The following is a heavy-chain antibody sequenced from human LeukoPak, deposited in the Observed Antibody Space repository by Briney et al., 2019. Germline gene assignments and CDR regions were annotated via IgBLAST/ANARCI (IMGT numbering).Heavy chain of an antibody. D-gene: IGHD5-24*01. J-gene: IGHJ4*02. CDR1: GGSISSYY. Sequence: SETLSLPRTVSGGSISSYYWSWIRQPPGKGLEWIGYIYYSGSTNYNPSLKSRVTISVGTSKNQFSLKLSSVTAADTAVYYCARIDGYNSAFDYWGQGALVSVSS. CDR2: IYYSGST. CDR3: ARIDGYNSAFDY. V-gene: IGHV4-59*01.